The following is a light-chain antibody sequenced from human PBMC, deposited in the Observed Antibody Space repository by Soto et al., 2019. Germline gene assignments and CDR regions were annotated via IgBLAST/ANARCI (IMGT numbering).Light chain of an antibody. CDR1: QTISSW. J-gene: IGKJ1*01. CDR2: KAS. Sequence: DSHITDSPSTLSGSMDERVTITCLSSQTISSWLAWYQQILGKAPKLLIYKASTLKSGVPSRFSGSGSGTEFTLTISSLQPDDFATYYCQHYNSYSEAFGQRTNVDI. CDR3: QHYNSYSEA. V-gene: IGKV1-5*03.